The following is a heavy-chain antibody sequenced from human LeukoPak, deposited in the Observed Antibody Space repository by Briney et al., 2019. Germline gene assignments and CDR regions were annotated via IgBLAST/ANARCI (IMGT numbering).Heavy chain of an antibody. CDR1: GFTFSSYS. CDR2: SSSSSSYI. V-gene: IGHV3-21*01. D-gene: IGHD3-22*01. Sequence: GGSLRLSCAASGFTFSSYSMNWVRQAPGKGLEWVSSSSSSSSYIYYADSVKGRFTISRDNAKNSLYLQMNSLRAEDTAVYYCARDRGYYDSSGYYGIHFDYWGQGTLVTVSS. CDR3: ARDRGYYDSSGYYGIHFDY. J-gene: IGHJ4*02.